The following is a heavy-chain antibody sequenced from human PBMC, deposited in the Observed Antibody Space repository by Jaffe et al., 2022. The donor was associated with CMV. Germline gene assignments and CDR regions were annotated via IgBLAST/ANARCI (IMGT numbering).Heavy chain of an antibody. V-gene: IGHV1-69*01. CDR3: ARDRYGSGNPLPQPYGMDV. CDR1: GGTFSSYA. J-gene: IGHJ6*02. Sequence: QVQLVQSGAEVKKPGSSVKVSCKASGGTFSSYAISWVRQAPGQGLEWMGGIIPIFGTANYAQKFQGRVTITADESTSTAYMELSSLRSEDTAVYYCARDRYGSGNPLPQPYGMDVWGQGTTVTVSS. D-gene: IGHD3-10*01. CDR2: IIPIFGTA.